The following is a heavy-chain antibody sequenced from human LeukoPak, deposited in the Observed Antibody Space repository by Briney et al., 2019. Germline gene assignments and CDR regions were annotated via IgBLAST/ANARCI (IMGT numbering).Heavy chain of an antibody. CDR1: GYSFSNYW. D-gene: IGHD6-13*01. CDR3: ARHAQQQLVPKFDY. J-gene: IGHJ4*02. Sequence: GESLKISCKASGYSFSNYWIGWVRQMPGKGLELMGIIYPGDSDTRYSPSFQGQVTISADKSINTAYLQWSSLKASDTAMYYCARHAQQQLVPKFDYWGQGTLVTVSS. CDR2: IYPGDSDT. V-gene: IGHV5-51*01.